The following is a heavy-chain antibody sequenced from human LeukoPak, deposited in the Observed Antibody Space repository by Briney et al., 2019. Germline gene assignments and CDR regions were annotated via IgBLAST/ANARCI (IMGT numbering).Heavy chain of an antibody. J-gene: IGHJ4*02. V-gene: IGHV3-23*01. D-gene: IGHD2-15*01. CDR3: AKDSTPQVVATDY. CDR2: IDDSGSPT. Sequence: GGSLRLCCAASGFSFSNYDMTWVRQAPGKGLEWVSTIDDSGSPTYYADSVKGRFTISRDNSKNTLCLQMNSLRVEDTAVYYCAKDSTPQVVATDYWGQGTLVTVSP. CDR1: GFSFSNYD.